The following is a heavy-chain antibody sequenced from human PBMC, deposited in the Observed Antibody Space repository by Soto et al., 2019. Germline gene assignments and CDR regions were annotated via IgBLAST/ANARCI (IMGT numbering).Heavy chain of an antibody. J-gene: IGHJ4*01. V-gene: IGHV1-69*06. CDR2: NIPIFGTA. Sequence: ASVQVSCKASGGTFSSYAISWVRQDPRQGLQWMVGNIPIFGTANYEQKFKGRVTITADKSTNKAYMELSSLRSADTAVYYCARQLYCIKGVCGSGYWGHGALTTVAS. CDR1: GGTFSSYA. D-gene: IGHD2-8*01. CDR3: ARQLYCIKGVCGSGY.